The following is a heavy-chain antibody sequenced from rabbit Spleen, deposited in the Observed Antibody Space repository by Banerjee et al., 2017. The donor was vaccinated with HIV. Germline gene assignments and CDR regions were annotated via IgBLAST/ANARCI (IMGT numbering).Heavy chain of an antibody. V-gene: IGHV1S40*01. CDR3: ARAGNYYGYFNL. D-gene: IGHD1-1*01. J-gene: IGHJ4*01. Sequence: YASWTKGPFTISKSASTTVTLRMTRLTAADTATYFCARAGNYYGYFNLWGPGTLVTVS.